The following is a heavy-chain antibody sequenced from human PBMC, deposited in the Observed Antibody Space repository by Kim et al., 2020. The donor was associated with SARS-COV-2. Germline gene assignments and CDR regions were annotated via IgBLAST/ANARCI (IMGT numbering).Heavy chain of an antibody. V-gene: IGHV3-74*01. CDR1: GFTFSRYW. CDR2: IERDGTKI. J-gene: IGHJ6*02. CDR3: PRGYYYGIDV. Sequence: GGSLRLSCAASGFTFSRYWMQWVRQAPGKGLVWVAGIERDGTKISYADSVKGRFTISRDNAKSTLYLQMNSLRAEDTAVYYCPRGYYYGIDVWGQRTTVTVSS. D-gene: IGHD3-16*01.